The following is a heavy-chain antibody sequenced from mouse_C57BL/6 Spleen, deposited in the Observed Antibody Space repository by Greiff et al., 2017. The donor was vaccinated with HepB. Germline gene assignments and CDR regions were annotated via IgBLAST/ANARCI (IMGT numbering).Heavy chain of an antibody. Sequence: VQLQQSGAELARPGASVKLSCKASGYTFTSYGISWVKQRTGQGLEWIGEIYPRSGNTYYNEKFKGEATLTADKSSSTAYMELRSLTSEDSAVYFCARYLLGRGYFDYWGQGTTLTVSS. J-gene: IGHJ2*01. V-gene: IGHV1-81*01. CDR2: IYPRSGNT. D-gene: IGHD4-1*01. CDR3: ARYLLGRGYFDY. CDR1: GYTFTSYG.